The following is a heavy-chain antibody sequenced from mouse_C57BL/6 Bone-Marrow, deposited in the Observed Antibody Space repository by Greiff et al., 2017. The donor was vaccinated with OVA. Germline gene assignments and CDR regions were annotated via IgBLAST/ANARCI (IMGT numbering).Heavy chain of an antibody. J-gene: IGHJ2*01. CDR2: IATEDGDT. CDR1: GFTITDYY. CDR3: AGSSYVDY. V-gene: IGHV14-2*01. D-gene: IGHD1-3*01. Sequence: VQLQQSGAELVKPGASVKLSCTASGFTITDYYMHWVKQRPEQGLEWIGWIATEDGDTNYPPKFQGKAPISVDTSSNTAYLQLSSLTSEDPAVFYCAGSSYVDYWGQGTTRTVSS.